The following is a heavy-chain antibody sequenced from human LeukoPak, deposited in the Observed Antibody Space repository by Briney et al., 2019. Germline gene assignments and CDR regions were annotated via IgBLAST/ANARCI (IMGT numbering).Heavy chain of an antibody. CDR3: AKDKTGAYCGGDCYPGGNWFDP. Sequence: PGGSLRLSCAASGFTFSSYAMSWVRQAPGKGLEWVSAISGSGGSTYYADSVKGRFTISRDNSKNTLYLQMNSLRAEDTAVYYCAKDKTGAYCGGDCYPGGNWFDPWGQGTLVTVSP. D-gene: IGHD2-21*02. V-gene: IGHV3-23*01. J-gene: IGHJ5*02. CDR1: GFTFSSYA. CDR2: ISGSGGST.